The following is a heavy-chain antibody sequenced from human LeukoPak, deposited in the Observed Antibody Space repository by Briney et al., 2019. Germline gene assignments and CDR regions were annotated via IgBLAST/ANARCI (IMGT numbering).Heavy chain of an antibody. CDR2: IRGSDGNT. D-gene: IGHD6-13*01. J-gene: IGHJ4*02. V-gene: IGHV3-23*01. CDR1: GFIFSTQA. Sequence: GGSLRFSCAASGFIFSTQAMSWVRQAPGKGLEWVSSIRGSDGNTYYTDSVKGRFTISRDNSRHTLYLQMNSLRAEDTAVYYCAKDLSRAAGTEVDYWGQGTLVTVSS. CDR3: AKDLSRAAGTEVDY.